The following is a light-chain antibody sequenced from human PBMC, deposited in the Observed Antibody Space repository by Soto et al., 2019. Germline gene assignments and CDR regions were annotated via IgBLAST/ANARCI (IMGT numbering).Light chain of an antibody. J-gene: IGLJ1*01. CDR2: GNT. CDR1: SSNIGAGYD. Sequence: QSVLTQPPSVSGAPGQRVTISCTGSSSNIGAGYDVSWYQQLPGTAPKFLIYGNTDRPSGVPDRFSGSKSGTSASLAITGLQAEDEADYYCQSYDSSLSGYVFGTGTKFTVL. V-gene: IGLV1-40*01. CDR3: QSYDSSLSGYV.